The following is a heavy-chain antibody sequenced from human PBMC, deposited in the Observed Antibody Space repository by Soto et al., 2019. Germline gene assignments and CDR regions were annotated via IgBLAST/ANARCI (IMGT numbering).Heavy chain of an antibody. CDR2: IDWDGDK. CDR1: GGSISSGGYY. J-gene: IGHJ6*02. D-gene: IGHD3-22*01. CDR3: ARTNHDSSGYYYYYYAMDV. Sequence: TLSLTCTVSGGSISSGGYYWSWIRQHPGKGLEWIGRIDWDGDKYYRTSLKTRLTISKDTSKNQVVLTMTNVDPVDTATYYCARTNHDSSGYYYYYYAMDVWGQGTTVTVSS. V-gene: IGHV2-70*10.